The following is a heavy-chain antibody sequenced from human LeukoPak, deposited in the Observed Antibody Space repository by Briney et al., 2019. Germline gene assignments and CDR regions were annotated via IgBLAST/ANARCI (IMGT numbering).Heavy chain of an antibody. V-gene: IGHV3-30-3*01. Sequence: GGSLRLSCAASGFTFSRFPMHWVRQAPGKGLEWVAVISYDGSNKYYADSVKGRFTISRDNSKNTLYLQMNSLRAEDTAVYYCARGGAGSWYLPGGMDVWGQGTTVTVSS. CDR1: GFTFSRFP. CDR3: ARGGAGSWYLPGGMDV. CDR2: ISYDGSNK. D-gene: IGHD6-13*01. J-gene: IGHJ6*02.